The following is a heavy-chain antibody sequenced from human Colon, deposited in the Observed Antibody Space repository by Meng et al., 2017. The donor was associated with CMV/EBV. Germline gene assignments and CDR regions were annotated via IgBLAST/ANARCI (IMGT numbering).Heavy chain of an antibody. D-gene: IGHD2-21*01. CDR3: AKDAGSILWGLKD. Sequence: GGSLRLSCAASGFTFSAYGMHWVRQAPGKGPEWVSYIQTDGSFQFYLNSVKGRFTISRDNSKSTLYLQMNGVRAEDTGIYYCAKDAGSILWGLKDWGQGTLVTSPQ. CDR2: IQTDGSFQ. CDR1: GFTFSAYG. V-gene: IGHV3-30*02. J-gene: IGHJ1*01.